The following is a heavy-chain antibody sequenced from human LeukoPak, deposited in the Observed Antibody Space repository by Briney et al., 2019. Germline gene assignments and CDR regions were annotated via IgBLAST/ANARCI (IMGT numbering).Heavy chain of an antibody. CDR1: GGSFSGYY. V-gene: IGHV4-34*01. Sequence: PSETLSLTCAVYGGSFSGYYWSWIRQPPGKGLEWIGEINHSGSTNYNPSLKSRVTISVDTSKIQFSLKLSSVTAADTAVYYCARGPFAGYSSGWYRVWGQGTLVTVSS. CDR3: ARGPFAGYSSGWYRV. J-gene: IGHJ4*02. CDR2: INHSGST. D-gene: IGHD6-19*01.